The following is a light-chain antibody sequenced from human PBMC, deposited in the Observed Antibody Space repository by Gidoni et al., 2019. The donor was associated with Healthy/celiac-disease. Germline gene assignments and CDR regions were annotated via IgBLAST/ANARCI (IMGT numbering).Light chain of an antibody. Sequence: QSVFTQPPSVSAAPGQKVTISCSGSSSNIGNNYVSWNQQLPGTAPKLLIYDNNKRPSGIPDRFSGSKSGTSATLGITGLQTGDEPDYYCGTWDSSLSAGQFGGGTKLTVL. J-gene: IGLJ2*01. V-gene: IGLV1-51*01. CDR1: SSNIGNNY. CDR2: DNN. CDR3: GTWDSSLSAGQ.